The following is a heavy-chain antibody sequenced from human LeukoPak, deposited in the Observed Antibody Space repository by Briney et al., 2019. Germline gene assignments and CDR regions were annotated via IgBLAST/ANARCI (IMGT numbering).Heavy chain of an antibody. J-gene: IGHJ4*02. V-gene: IGHV5-51*01. D-gene: IGHD1-26*01. CDR1: GYSFTSYW. CDR2: IYPGDSET. CDR3: ARRRDLYSGSYYPFDY. Sequence: GESLKISCKGSGYSFTSYWIGWVRQMPGKVLEWMGIIYPGDSETRYSPSFQGQVTISADKSISTAYLQWSSLKASDTAMYYCARRRDLYSGSYYPFDYWGQGTLVTVSS.